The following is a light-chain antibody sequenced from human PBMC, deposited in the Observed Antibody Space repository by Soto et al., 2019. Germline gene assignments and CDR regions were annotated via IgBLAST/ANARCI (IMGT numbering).Light chain of an antibody. CDR1: DSDVGAYNS. CDR3: CSSAPESTYV. Sequence: QSALAQPASVSGSPGQSITISCTGTDSDVGAYNSVSWYRQHPHKAPQLIIYKGTQRPSGVSIRISGATSGNAASLTISGLQADDEADYFCCSSAPESTYVFGTGTKVTVL. V-gene: IGLV2-23*01. CDR2: KGT. J-gene: IGLJ1*01.